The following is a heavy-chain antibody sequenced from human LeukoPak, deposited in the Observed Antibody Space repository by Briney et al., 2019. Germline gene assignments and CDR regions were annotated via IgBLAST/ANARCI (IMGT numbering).Heavy chain of an antibody. J-gene: IGHJ4*02. CDR1: GFTFSDYG. CDR3: AKYRHGAYGSFFDY. D-gene: IGHD4-17*01. V-gene: IGHV3-30*02. CDR2: IRYDGGDE. Sequence: GGSLRLSCAASGFTFSDYGMHWVRQAPGKGLEWVAFIRYDGGDEKYADSVKGRFTVSRDNSKNTLYLQMNSLRVEDTAVYYCAKYRHGAYGSFFDYWDQGTLVTVSS.